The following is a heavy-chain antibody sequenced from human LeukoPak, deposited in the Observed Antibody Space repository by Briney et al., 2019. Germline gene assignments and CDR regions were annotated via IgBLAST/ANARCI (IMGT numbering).Heavy chain of an antibody. CDR3: AKDKESDDSSGYLD. Sequence: GGSLRLSCAASGFTFSTYGMHWVRQAPGKGLEWVAVISYDVSNKYYADSVKGRFTISRDNSKNTLYLQMNSLRAEDTAVYYCAKDKESDDSSGYLDWGQGTLVTVSS. J-gene: IGHJ4*02. CDR2: ISYDVSNK. D-gene: IGHD3-22*01. CDR1: GFTFSTYG. V-gene: IGHV3-30*18.